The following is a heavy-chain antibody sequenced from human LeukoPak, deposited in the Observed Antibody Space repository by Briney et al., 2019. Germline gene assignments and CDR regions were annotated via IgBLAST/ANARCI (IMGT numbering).Heavy chain of an antibody. J-gene: IGHJ4*02. V-gene: IGHV3-53*01. CDR1: GFTFTTYW. Sequence: GGSLRLSCAASGFTFTTYWMTWVRQAPGKGLEWVSVIYSGGSTYYADSVKGRFTISRDNSKNTLYLQMNSLRAEDTAVYYCAREALPDYYDSSGYFDYWGQGTLVTVSS. CDR2: IYSGGST. D-gene: IGHD3-22*01. CDR3: AREALPDYYDSSGYFDY.